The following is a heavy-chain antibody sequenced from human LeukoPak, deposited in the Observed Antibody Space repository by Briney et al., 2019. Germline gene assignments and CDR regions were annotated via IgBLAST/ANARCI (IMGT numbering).Heavy chain of an antibody. CDR3: ARGPWSSGWYFDY. J-gene: IGHJ4*02. V-gene: IGHV3-74*01. Sequence: PGGSLRLSCAASGFTFSRYWMHWVPHAPGKGLVWVSRINSDGSSTSYADSVKGRFTISRDNAKNTLYLQMNSLRAEDTAVYYCARGPWSSGWYFDYWGQGTLVTVSS. CDR2: INSDGSST. CDR1: GFTFSRYW. D-gene: IGHD6-19*01.